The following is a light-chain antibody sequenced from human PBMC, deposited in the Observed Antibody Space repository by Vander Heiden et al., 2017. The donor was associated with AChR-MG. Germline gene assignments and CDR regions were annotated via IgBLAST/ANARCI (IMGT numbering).Light chain of an antibody. J-gene: IGLJ1*01. CDR1: SLRSYY. CDR3: NSRDSSGNHRGV. V-gene: IGLV3-19*01. Sequence: SSELTQDPAVSVALGQTVRITCPGDSLRSYYASWYQQKPGQSPGLVIYGKNNRPSGIPDRFSGSSSGNTASLTITGAQAEDEADYYCNSRDSSGNHRGVFGTGTKVTVL. CDR2: GKN.